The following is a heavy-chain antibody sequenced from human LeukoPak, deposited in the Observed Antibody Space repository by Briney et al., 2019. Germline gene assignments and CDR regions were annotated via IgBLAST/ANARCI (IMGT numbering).Heavy chain of an antibody. Sequence: ASETLSLTCTVSGGSISSYYWSWIRQPPGNGLEWIGYIYYSGSTNYNPSLKSRVTISVDTSKNQFSLKLSSVTAADTAVYYCARVGELLGGSFDYWGQGTLVTVSS. CDR1: GGSISSYY. V-gene: IGHV4-59*12. D-gene: IGHD1-26*01. CDR3: ARVGELLGGSFDY. CDR2: IYYSGST. J-gene: IGHJ4*02.